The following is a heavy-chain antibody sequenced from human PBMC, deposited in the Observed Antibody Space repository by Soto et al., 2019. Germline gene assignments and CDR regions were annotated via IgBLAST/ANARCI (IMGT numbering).Heavy chain of an antibody. V-gene: IGHV4-34*01. CDR2: INQSGST. CDR3: ARGGITGTTGIMFDP. Sequence: QVQLQQWGAGLLKPSETLSLTCAVYGGSFSGYYWSWIRQPPGKGLEWIGEINQSGSTNYNPSLKSRVTISVDTSKNQFSLKLSSVTAADTAVYYCARGGITGTTGIMFDPWGQGTLVTVSS. CDR1: GGSFSGYY. D-gene: IGHD1-7*01. J-gene: IGHJ5*02.